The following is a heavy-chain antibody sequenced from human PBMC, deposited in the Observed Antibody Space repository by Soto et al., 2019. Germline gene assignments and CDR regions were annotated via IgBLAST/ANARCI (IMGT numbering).Heavy chain of an antibody. Sequence: GESLKISCKGSGYSFASHWVAWVRQMPEKGLEWIGTIYPGDSDTKYSSAFRGHVTISADTSVSTAYLQWRSLEATDTAMYYCARHSRDGYNLNYYYYGMDVWGQGTTVTVSS. CDR1: GYSFASHW. D-gene: IGHD5-12*01. CDR2: IYPGDSDT. J-gene: IGHJ6*02. CDR3: ARHSRDGYNLNYYYYGMDV. V-gene: IGHV5-51*01.